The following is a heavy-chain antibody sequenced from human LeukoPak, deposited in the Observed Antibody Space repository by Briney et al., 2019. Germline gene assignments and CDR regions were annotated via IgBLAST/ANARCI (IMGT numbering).Heavy chain of an antibody. Sequence: GGSLRLPCAASGFTFSSYAMSWVRQAPGKGLEWVSAISGSGGSTYYADSVKGRFTISRDNSKNTLYLQMNSLRAEDTAVYYCAKDGAGRWLQPLYYYYMDVWGKGTTVTVSS. CDR2: ISGSGGST. D-gene: IGHD5-24*01. CDR1: GFTFSSYA. CDR3: AKDGAGRWLQPLYYYYMDV. J-gene: IGHJ6*03. V-gene: IGHV3-23*01.